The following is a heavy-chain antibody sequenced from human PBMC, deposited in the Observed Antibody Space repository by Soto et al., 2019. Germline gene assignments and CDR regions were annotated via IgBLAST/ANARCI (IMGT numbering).Heavy chain of an antibody. Sequence: QVQLVESGGGVVQPGRSLRLSCAASGFTFSSYVMHWVRQAPGKGLEWVAVISYDGSNKYYADSVKGRFTISRDNSKNTLYLQMNSLRAEDTAVYYCATDLKTEQWLAPNYYYYYGMDVWGQGTTVTVSS. D-gene: IGHD6-19*01. J-gene: IGHJ6*02. CDR3: ATDLKTEQWLAPNYYYYYGMDV. CDR2: ISYDGSNK. V-gene: IGHV3-30*03. CDR1: GFTFSSYV.